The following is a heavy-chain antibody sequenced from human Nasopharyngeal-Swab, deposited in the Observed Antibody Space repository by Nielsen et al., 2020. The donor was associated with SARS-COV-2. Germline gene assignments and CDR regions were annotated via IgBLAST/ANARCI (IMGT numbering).Heavy chain of an antibody. CDR1: GFTFSSYD. CDR3: AKVLDSSSFRYYYGMDV. CDR2: IGTAGDT. Sequence: GGPLRLPCAVPGFTFSSYDMHWVRQATGKGLEWVSAIGTAGDTYYPGSVKGRFTISRDNSKNTLYLQMNSLRAEDTAVYYCAKVLDSSSFRYYYGMDVWGQGTTVTVSS. J-gene: IGHJ6*02. D-gene: IGHD6-6*01. V-gene: IGHV3-13*01.